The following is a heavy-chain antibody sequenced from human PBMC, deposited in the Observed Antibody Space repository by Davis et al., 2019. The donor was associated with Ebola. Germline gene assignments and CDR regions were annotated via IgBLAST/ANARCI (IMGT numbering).Heavy chain of an antibody. J-gene: IGHJ4*02. V-gene: IGHV4-59*08. Sequence: SETLSLTCTVSGGSISSYYWSWIRQPPGKGLEWIGYIYYTGSPNYNPSLKSRVIISVDTSKSQFSLELSSVTAADTALYYCACLHGSGSYFDYWGQGTLVTVSS. CDR2: IYYTGSP. CDR3: ACLHGSGSYFDY. CDR1: GGSISSYY. D-gene: IGHD3-10*01.